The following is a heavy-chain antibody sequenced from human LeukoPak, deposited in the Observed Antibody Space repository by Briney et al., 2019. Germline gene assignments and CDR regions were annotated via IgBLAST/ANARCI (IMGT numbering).Heavy chain of an antibody. CDR3: AKNGAYSYEDYFDY. CDR1: GFTFSSYG. D-gene: IGHD5-18*01. V-gene: IGHV3-23*01. Sequence: GGSLRLSCAASGFTFSSYGMSWVRQAPGKGLEWVSAISGSGGSTYYADSVKGRFTISRDNAENTLYLQMNSLRAEDTAIYYCAKNGAYSYEDYFDYWGQGTLVTVSS. CDR2: ISGSGGST. J-gene: IGHJ4*02.